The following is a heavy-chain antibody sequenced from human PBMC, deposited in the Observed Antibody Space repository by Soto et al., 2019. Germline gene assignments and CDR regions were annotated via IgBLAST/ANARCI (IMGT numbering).Heavy chain of an antibody. CDR2: FSGGSGTT. CDR1: GFTFTNYG. D-gene: IGHD1-1*01. CDR3: VKWNGYGDY. J-gene: IGHJ4*02. Sequence: VQLLASGGGLVQPGGSLRLSCVVSGFTFTNYGVTWVRQAPGKGLQWVSGFSGGSGTTHYRDSVKGRFTISRDDSKSTVYLQMNSLGLDDTAVYYCVKWNGYGDYWGQGTLVTVSS. V-gene: IGHV3-23*01.